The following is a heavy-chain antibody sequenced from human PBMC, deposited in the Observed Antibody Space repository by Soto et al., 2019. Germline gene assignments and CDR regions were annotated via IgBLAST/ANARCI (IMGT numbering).Heavy chain of an antibody. CDR1: GFTFSDHY. D-gene: IGHD6-13*01. Sequence: GGSLRLSCAASGFTFSDHYMDWVRQAPGKGLEGVGRTRNKANRYTTEYAASVKGRFTISRDDSKNSLYLQMNSLKTVYTAVYYCASSIAAAGFDYWGQGTLVTVSS. J-gene: IGHJ4*02. V-gene: IGHV3-72*01. CDR2: TRNKANRYTT. CDR3: ASSIAAAGFDY.